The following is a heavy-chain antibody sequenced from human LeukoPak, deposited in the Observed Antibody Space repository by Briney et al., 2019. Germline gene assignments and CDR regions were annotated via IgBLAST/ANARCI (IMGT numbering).Heavy chain of an antibody. CDR2: MSYSGST. D-gene: IGHD3-10*01. Sequence: SETLSLTCTISGDSIGRINYYWGWIRQPPGKGLEWIVSMSYSGSTYYNPSLKSRVTISVDTSKNQFSLKLSSVTAADTAVYYCARVLLWFGELSHFDYWGQGTLVTVSS. CDR1: GDSIGRINYY. V-gene: IGHV4-39*01. J-gene: IGHJ4*02. CDR3: ARVLLWFGELSHFDY.